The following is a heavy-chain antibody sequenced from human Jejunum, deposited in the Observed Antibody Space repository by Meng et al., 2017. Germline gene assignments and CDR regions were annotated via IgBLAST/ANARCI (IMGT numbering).Heavy chain of an antibody. CDR1: GFTFSSYE. CDR3: AREAATGLTIGSFFDY. D-gene: IGHD6-25*01. Sequence: GGSLRPSCAGAGFTFSSYEMNWVRQAPGKGLEWVSYISDSGSDIFYADSVRGRFTISRDNAKNSLYLHMNTLTVEDTALYYCAREAATGLTIGSFFDYWGQGTLVTVSS. CDR2: ISDSGSDI. V-gene: IGHV3-48*03. J-gene: IGHJ4*02.